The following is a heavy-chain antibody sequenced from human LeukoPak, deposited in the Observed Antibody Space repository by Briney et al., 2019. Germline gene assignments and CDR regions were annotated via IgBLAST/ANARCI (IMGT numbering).Heavy chain of an antibody. D-gene: IGHD3-3*01. J-gene: IGHJ4*02. CDR3: AKDGSPGGVGEYDS. Sequence: PGGSLRLSCAASGFTFTSYAMSWVRQAPGKGLEWVSAINDGGGSTHYADSVKGRFTISRNNSKSTPYLQIDSLRAHDPAVNYCAKDGSPGGVGEYDSWGQGSLVIVSA. CDR1: GFTFTSYA. V-gene: IGHV3-23*01. CDR2: INDGGGST.